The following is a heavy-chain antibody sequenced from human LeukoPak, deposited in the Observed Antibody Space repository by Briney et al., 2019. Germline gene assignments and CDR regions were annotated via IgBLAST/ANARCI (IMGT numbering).Heavy chain of an antibody. CDR2: IKQDGSDK. Sequence: QPGGSLRLSCAASGFTFSSYQMSWVRQAPGRGLEWVANIKQDGSDKRYVDSVKGRFTVSRDNSKNFLYLEMNSLRAEDAAVYYCAGPASLYLGSEDQGFESWGQGTLVTVSS. V-gene: IGHV3-7*01. CDR3: AGPASLYLGSEDQGFES. J-gene: IGHJ4*02. CDR1: GFTFSSYQ. D-gene: IGHD6-25*01.